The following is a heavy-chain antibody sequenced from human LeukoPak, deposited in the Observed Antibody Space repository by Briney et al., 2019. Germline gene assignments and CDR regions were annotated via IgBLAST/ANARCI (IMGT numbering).Heavy chain of an antibody. D-gene: IGHD6-19*01. Sequence: GASVKVSCKASGYTFNTYGINWVRQAPGQGLEWMGWISAYNGNTNYAQNFQGRITLTTDTSTSTAYMELMSLRFDDTAVYYCARDGRQWVPLNWFDPWGQGTLVIVSS. J-gene: IGHJ5*02. V-gene: IGHV1-18*04. CDR3: ARDGRQWVPLNWFDP. CDR1: GYTFNTYG. CDR2: ISAYNGNT.